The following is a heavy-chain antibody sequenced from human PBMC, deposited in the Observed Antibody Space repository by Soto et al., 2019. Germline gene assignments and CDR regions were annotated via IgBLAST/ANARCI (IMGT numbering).Heavy chain of an antibody. CDR1: PFTYSGSA. CDR3: TRPVARGVIPPKDGMDA. Sequence: ELTLRFPCAPSPFTYSGSAMHWVRQATGKELEWVGRIRSKANTYATAYAASVKGRFTISRDGSKNTAYLQMNRLKTEDTAVYYCTRPVARGVIPPKDGMDAWGQGTTVTVSS. V-gene: IGHV3-73*01. J-gene: IGHJ6*02. CDR2: IRSKANTYAT. D-gene: IGHD3-10*01.